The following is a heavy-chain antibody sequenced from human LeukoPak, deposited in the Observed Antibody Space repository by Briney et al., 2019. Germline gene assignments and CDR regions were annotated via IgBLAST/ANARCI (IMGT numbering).Heavy chain of an antibody. CDR1: GFTFSSYS. Sequence: TSGGSLRLSCAASGFTFSSYSMNWVRQAPGKGLEWVSSISSSSRYIYYADSVKGRFTISRDNAKHSLYLQMNSLRAEDTAVYYCARLHGGSSGHYLDYWGQGTLVTVSS. CDR2: ISSSSRYI. V-gene: IGHV3-21*01. CDR3: ARLHGGSSGHYLDY. D-gene: IGHD3-22*01. J-gene: IGHJ4*02.